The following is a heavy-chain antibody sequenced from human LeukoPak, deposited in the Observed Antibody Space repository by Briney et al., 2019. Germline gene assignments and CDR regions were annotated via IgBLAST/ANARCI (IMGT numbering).Heavy chain of an antibody. CDR1: GFTFSSYS. D-gene: IGHD3-16*01. V-gene: IGHV3-48*01. J-gene: IGHJ4*02. CDR3: VRDQGGAVSY. Sequence: GGSLRLSCAASGFTFSSYSMNWVRQAPGKGLEWVSYISSLSGTIYYADSLKGRFIISRDNAQNSLFLQMNSLRAEDTAVYYCVRDQGGAVSYWGQGTLVTVSS. CDR2: ISSLSGTI.